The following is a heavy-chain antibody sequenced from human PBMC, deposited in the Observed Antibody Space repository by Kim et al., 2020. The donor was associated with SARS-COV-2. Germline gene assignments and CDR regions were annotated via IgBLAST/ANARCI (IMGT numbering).Heavy chain of an antibody. Sequence: NYDQKFQGRVTITADKSTSTAYMELSSLRSEDTAVYYCARGGSSQNLDYWGQGTLVTVSS. V-gene: IGHV1-69*04. CDR3: ARGGSSQNLDY. D-gene: IGHD6-13*01. J-gene: IGHJ4*02.